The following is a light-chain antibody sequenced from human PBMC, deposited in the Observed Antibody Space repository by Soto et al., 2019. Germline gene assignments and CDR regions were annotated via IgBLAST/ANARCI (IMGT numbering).Light chain of an antibody. CDR2: EAS. CDR1: QNINSW. V-gene: IGKV1-5*03. Sequence: DIHMTQSPSTLSASVGDRVTITCRASQNINSWLAWYQQKPGKAPKLLIYEASSLEKGVPARFGGSGSGTEFTLTISSMQHDDFANYYCQQYNIYSWKFGKGTKGDIK. J-gene: IGKJ1*01. CDR3: QQYNIYSWK.